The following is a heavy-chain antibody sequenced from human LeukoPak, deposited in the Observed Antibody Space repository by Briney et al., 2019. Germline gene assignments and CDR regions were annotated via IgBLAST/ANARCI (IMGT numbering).Heavy chain of an antibody. CDR3: ARATTIFGVVNH. CDR2: INSSRSNI. J-gene: IGHJ4*02. D-gene: IGHD3-3*01. CDR1: GFTFSSYS. V-gene: IGHV3-21*01. Sequence: GGSLRLSCAASGFTFSSYSMSWVRQAPGKGLEWVSSINSSRSNIYYADSVKGLFTISRDNAKNSLYLQMNSLRAEDTAVYYCARATTIFGVVNHWGQGTLVTVSS.